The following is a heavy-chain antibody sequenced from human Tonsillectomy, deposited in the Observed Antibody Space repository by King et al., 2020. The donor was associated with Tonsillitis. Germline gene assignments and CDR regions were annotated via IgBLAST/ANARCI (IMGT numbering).Heavy chain of an antibody. CDR3: VRERITVAGRAFDI. CDR1: GYTFTIYY. D-gene: IGHD6-19*01. CDR2: INPSGGST. V-gene: IGHV1-46*03. J-gene: IGHJ3*02. Sequence: VQLVQSGAEVKKPGASVKVSCKASGYTFTIYYMHWVRQAPGQGLEWMGIINPSGGSTIYAQKFQGRVTMIRDTSTSTVYMELSSLRSEDTAVYYCVRERITVAGRAFDIWGQGTMVTVSS.